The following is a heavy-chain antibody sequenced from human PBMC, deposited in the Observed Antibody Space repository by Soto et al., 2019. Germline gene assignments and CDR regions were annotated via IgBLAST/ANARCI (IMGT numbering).Heavy chain of an antibody. V-gene: IGHV1-69*01. CDR1: GGTFSSYG. Sequence: QVQLVQSGAEVKKPGTSVKVSCKASGGTFSSYGISWVRQAPGQGLEWMGGIIPIFGSPNYAQRFQGRVTISADELTSTAYMELTSLRSEDTAVYYCARENRFLESNSGWYNWFDTWGQGTLVTVSS. J-gene: IGHJ5*02. CDR3: ARENRFLESNSGWYNWFDT. D-gene: IGHD6-19*01. CDR2: IIPIFGSP.